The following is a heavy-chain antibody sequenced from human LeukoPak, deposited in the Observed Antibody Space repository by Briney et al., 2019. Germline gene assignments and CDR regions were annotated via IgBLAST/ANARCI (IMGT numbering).Heavy chain of an antibody. Sequence: GGSLRLSCAASGFTLSSYTTNWVRQAPGKGLEWVSSISNSGFYIYYADSVKGRFVVSRDNANNSLYLQMNSLRDEDTAVYYCARKSGGGVLGYFDLWGRGTLVSVSS. V-gene: IGHV3-21*04. CDR3: ARKSGGGVLGYFDL. J-gene: IGHJ2*01. D-gene: IGHD3-10*01. CDR2: ISNSGFYI. CDR1: GFTLSSYT.